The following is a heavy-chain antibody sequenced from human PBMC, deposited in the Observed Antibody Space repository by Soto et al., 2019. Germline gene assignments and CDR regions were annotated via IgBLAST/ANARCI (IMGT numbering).Heavy chain of an antibody. CDR3: AKGPIVPARPTFDS. CDR1: GFPFSTYG. D-gene: IGHD1-26*01. J-gene: IGHJ4*02. Sequence: QVQLVESGGGVVQSGRSLRLSCAASGFPFSTYGMHWVRQAPGKGLEWVAVISSDGGQRHFADSVKGRFTVSRDNSKNTLYLQMNSLRGEDTAMYYCAKGPIVPARPTFDSWVQGTLVTVSS. CDR2: ISSDGGQR. V-gene: IGHV3-30*18.